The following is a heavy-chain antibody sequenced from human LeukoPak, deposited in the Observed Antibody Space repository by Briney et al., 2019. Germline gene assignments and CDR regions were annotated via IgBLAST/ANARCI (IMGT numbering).Heavy chain of an antibody. D-gene: IGHD1-7*01. CDR3: ARRASSNITGTTTFDY. J-gene: IGHJ4*02. V-gene: IGHV5-51*01. Sequence: GESLKISCKGSGYSFTSYWIGWVRQMPGKGLEWMGIIYPGDSDTRYSPSFQGQVTISADKSISTAYLQWSSLKASDTAMYYCARRASSNITGTTTFDYWGQGTLVTVSS. CDR2: IYPGDSDT. CDR1: GYSFTSYW.